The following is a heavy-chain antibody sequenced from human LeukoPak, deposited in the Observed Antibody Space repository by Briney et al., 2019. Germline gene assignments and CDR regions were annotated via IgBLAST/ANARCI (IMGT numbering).Heavy chain of an antibody. CDR1: GFTFDDYG. D-gene: IGHD3-10*01. J-gene: IGHJ3*02. CDR3: AISAYGSGSYQAFDI. V-gene: IGHV3-20*04. CDR2: INWNGGSI. Sequence: PGGSLRLSCAASGFTFDDYGMSWVRQAPGKGLEWVSGINWNGGSIGYADSVKGRFTISRDNAKNSLYLQMNSLRAEDTALYYCAISAYGSGSYQAFDIWGQGTMVTVSS.